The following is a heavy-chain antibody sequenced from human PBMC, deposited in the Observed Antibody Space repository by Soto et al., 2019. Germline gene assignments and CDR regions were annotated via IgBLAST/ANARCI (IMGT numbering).Heavy chain of an antibody. V-gene: IGHV1-18*01. CDR2: INPYNDNA. J-gene: IGHJ4*02. CDR3: ARNLASVHDS. CDR1: GYTFNTYG. Sequence: QVQLVQSGAEVKKPGASVKISCKASGYTFNTYGVSWVRQAPGQGLEWMGWINPYNDNAHYAQKFQGRVTMTTETSTTTAYMELTSLRYDDTAVYYCARNLASVHDSWGLGTLVTVSS. D-gene: IGHD1-1*01.